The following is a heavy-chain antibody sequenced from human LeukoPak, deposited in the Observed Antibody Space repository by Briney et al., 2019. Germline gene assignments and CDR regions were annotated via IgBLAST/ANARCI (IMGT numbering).Heavy chain of an antibody. V-gene: IGHV1-2*02. J-gene: IGHJ4*02. Sequence: ASVKVSCKASGYTFTGYYMHWVRQAPGQGLEWMGWINPNRGGTNYAQKFQGRVTMTRDTSISTAYMELSRLRSDDTAVYYCARPLGAAAGLFDYWGQGTLVTVSS. CDR1: GYTFTGYY. D-gene: IGHD6-13*01. CDR2: INPNRGGT. CDR3: ARPLGAAAGLFDY.